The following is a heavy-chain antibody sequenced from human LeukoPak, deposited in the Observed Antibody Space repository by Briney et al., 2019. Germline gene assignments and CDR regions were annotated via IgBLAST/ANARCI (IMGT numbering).Heavy chain of an antibody. CDR1: GGSFSGYY. CDR3: ARIHRRADSSGYYYEDWYFDL. Sequence: PSETLSLTCAVYGGSFSGYYWSWIRQPPGKGLEWIGEINHSGSTNYNPSLKSRVTMSGDTSKNQLSLRLTSVTAADTAVYYCARIHRRADSSGYYYEDWYFDLWGRGTLVTVSS. D-gene: IGHD3-22*01. CDR2: INHSGST. V-gene: IGHV4-34*01. J-gene: IGHJ2*01.